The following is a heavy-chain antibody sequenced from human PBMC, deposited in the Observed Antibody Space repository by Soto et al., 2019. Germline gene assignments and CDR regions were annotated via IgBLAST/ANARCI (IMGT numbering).Heavy chain of an antibody. V-gene: IGHV1-2*04. J-gene: IGHJ6*02. CDR2: INPNSGGT. Sequence: ASVKVSCKASGYTFTGYYMHWVRQAPGQGLEWMGWINPNSGGTNYAQKFQGWVTMTKNTLYLQMDSLRVEDTALYYCARDVNSGWPHYYNYGMDVWGQGTTVTVSS. CDR1: GYTFTGYY. CDR3: ARDVNSGWPHYYNYGMDV. D-gene: IGHD5-12*01.